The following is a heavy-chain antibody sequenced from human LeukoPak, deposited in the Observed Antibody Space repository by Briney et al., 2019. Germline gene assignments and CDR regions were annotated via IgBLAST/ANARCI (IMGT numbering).Heavy chain of an antibody. V-gene: IGHV3-23*01. CDR2: ISGSGGST. D-gene: IGHD1-26*01. J-gene: IGHJ4*02. Sequence: PGGTLRLSCAASGFTFSSYGMSWVRQAPGKGLEWVSAISGSGGSTYYADSVKGRFTISRDNSKNTLYLQMNSLRAEDTAVYYCAKPFQSLVGAISPFDYWGQGTLVTVSS. CDR1: GFTFSSYG. CDR3: AKPFQSLVGAISPFDY.